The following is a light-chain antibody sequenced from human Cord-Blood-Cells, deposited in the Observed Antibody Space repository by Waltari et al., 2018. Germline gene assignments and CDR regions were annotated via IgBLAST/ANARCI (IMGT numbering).Light chain of an antibody. Sequence: SYELTQPSSVPVSPGQTARITCSGDVLAKKYARWFQQKPGQAPVLVIYKDSERPSGTTVTLTISGAQVEDEADYYCYSAADNNRVFGGGTKLTVL. CDR1: VLAKKY. CDR3: YSAADNNRV. V-gene: IGLV3-27*01. J-gene: IGLJ2*01. CDR2: KDS.